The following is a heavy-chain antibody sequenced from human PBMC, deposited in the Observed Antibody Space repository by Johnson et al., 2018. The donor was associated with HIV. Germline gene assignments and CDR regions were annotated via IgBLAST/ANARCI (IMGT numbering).Heavy chain of an antibody. CDR2: IRRKAYGGTT. Sequence: VQLVESGGGLVQPGRSLRLSCTASGFTFGDYAMSWVRQAPGKGLEWVGFIRRKAYGGTTEYAESVKGRFSISRDESKSTAYLQMNSLNTEDTAVYYCTRDLGGSYLDWVQGTMVTVSS. CDR1: GFTFGDYA. D-gene: IGHD1-26*01. CDR3: TRDLGGSYLD. J-gene: IGHJ3*01. V-gene: IGHV3-49*04.